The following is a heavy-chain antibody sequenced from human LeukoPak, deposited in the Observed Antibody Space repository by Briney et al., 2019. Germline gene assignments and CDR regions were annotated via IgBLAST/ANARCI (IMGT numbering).Heavy chain of an antibody. CDR3: AATSVGPTINDAFDI. Sequence: ASVNVSCTASGYTFTGNYMHWVRQAPGPGLEWKGWINPNSGGTNYAQKFQGRVTMTRDMSTGTAYMELGSLRAEGTAVYYCAATSVGPTINDAFDIWGQGTMVTVSS. V-gene: IGHV1-2*02. CDR1: GYTFTGNY. D-gene: IGHD1-26*01. J-gene: IGHJ3*02. CDR2: INPNSGGT.